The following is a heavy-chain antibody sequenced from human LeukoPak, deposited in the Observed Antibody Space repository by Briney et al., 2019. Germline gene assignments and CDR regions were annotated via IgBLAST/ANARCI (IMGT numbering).Heavy chain of an antibody. CDR2: ISSSSSYI. J-gene: IGHJ3*02. Sequence: PGGSLRLSCAASGFTFSSYSMNWVRRAPGKGLEWGSSISSSSSYIYYADSVKGRFTISRDNAKNSLYLQMNSLRAEDTAVYYCARNNRGYSYGNAFDIWGQGTMVTVSS. CDR3: ARNNRGYSYGNAFDI. V-gene: IGHV3-21*01. D-gene: IGHD5-18*01. CDR1: GFTFSSYS.